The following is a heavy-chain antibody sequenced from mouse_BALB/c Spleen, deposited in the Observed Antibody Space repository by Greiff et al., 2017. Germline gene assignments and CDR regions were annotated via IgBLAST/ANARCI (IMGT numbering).Heavy chain of an antibody. CDR3: ARSGITTWAMDY. J-gene: IGHJ4*01. D-gene: IGHD1-1*01. CDR2: ISSGSSTI. V-gene: IGHV5-17*02. CDR1: GFTFSSFG. Sequence: EVMLVESGGGLVQPGGSRKLSCAASGFTFSSFGMHWVRQAPEKGLEWVAYISSGSSTIYYADTVKGRFTISRDNPKNTLFLQMTSLRSEDTAMYYCARSGITTWAMDYWGQGTSVTVSS.